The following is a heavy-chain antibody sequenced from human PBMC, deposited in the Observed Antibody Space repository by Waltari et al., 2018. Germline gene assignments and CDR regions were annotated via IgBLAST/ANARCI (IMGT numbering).Heavy chain of an antibody. V-gene: IGHV3-48*04. Sequence: EVQLVESGGGLVQPGGSLRLSCAASGFTFSSYSMTWVRQAPGKGLEWVSYISSSSSTIYYADSVKGRFTISRDNAKNSLYLQMNSLRAEDTAVYYCARDSLSVVVPAAYYYYYYYMDVWGKGTTVTVSS. D-gene: IGHD2-2*01. CDR3: ARDSLSVVVPAAYYYYYYYMDV. J-gene: IGHJ6*03. CDR2: ISSSSSTI. CDR1: GFTFSSYS.